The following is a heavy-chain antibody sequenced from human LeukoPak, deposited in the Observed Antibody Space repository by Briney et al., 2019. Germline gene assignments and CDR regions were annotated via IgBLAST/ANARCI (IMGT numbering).Heavy chain of an antibody. Sequence: GGSLKLSCAASGFTFSSYGMHWVRQAPGKGLEWVAVIRYDGSDKYYADSVKGRFTISRDNSKNTLYLQMNSLRAEDTAVYYCARLLWFGMDVWGKGTTVTVSS. CDR3: ARLLWFGMDV. J-gene: IGHJ6*04. V-gene: IGHV3-33*01. CDR1: GFTFSSYG. D-gene: IGHD3-10*01. CDR2: IRYDGSDK.